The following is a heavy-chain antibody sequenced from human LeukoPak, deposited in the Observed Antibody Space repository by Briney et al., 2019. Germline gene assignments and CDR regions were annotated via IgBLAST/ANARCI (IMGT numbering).Heavy chain of an antibody. D-gene: IGHD4-17*01. V-gene: IGHV3-53*01. CDR1: GFTVSSND. CDR2: IYSGGTT. Sequence: PGGSLRLSCAASGFTVSSNDMSWVRQAPGKGLEWVSVIYSGGTTSYADSVKGRFTISRDNSKNTLYLQMNSLRAEGTAVYYCARVVDHDYNDYYLDYWGQGTLVTVSS. CDR3: ARVVDHDYNDYYLDY. J-gene: IGHJ4*02.